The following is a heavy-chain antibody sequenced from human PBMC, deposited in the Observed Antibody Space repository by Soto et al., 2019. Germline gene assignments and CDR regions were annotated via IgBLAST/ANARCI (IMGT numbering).Heavy chain of an antibody. CDR1: GFTFSSYA. D-gene: IGHD3-3*01. Sequence: GGSLRLSCAASGFTFSSYAMHWVRQAPGKGLEWVAVISYDGSNKYYADSVKGRFTISRDNSKNTLYLQMNSLRAEDTAVYYCARGGEYYDFWSGYDYWGQGTLVTVSS. CDR2: ISYDGSNK. J-gene: IGHJ4*02. CDR3: ARGGEYYDFWSGYDY. V-gene: IGHV3-30-3*01.